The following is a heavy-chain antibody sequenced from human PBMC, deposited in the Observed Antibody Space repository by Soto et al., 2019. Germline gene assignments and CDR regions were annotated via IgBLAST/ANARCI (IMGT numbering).Heavy chain of an antibody. V-gene: IGHV3-33*01. CDR2: IWYDGSNK. CDR1: GFTFSSYG. J-gene: IGHJ6*02. CDR3: ATHEYSSSSSDYYYGMDV. D-gene: IGHD6-6*01. Sequence: HPGGSLRLSCAASGFTFSSYGMHWVRQAPGKGLEWVAVIWYDGSNKYYADSVKGRFTISRDNSKNTLYLQMNSLRAEDTAVYYCATHEYSSSSSDYYYGMDVWGQGTTVTVSS.